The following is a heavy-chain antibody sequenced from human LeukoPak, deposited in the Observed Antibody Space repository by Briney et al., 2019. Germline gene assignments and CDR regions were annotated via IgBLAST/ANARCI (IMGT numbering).Heavy chain of an antibody. CDR3: ARVSLVRGAPDYYFDY. J-gene: IGHJ4*02. Sequence: SETLSLTCTVSGDSISNYYWSWIRQPAGKGLEWIGRIYTSGSTNYNPSLKSRVTMSVDTSKNQFSLKLSSVAAADTAVYYCARVSLVRGAPDYYFDYWGQGTLVTVSS. V-gene: IGHV4-4*07. CDR1: GDSISNYY. D-gene: IGHD3-10*01. CDR2: IYTSGST.